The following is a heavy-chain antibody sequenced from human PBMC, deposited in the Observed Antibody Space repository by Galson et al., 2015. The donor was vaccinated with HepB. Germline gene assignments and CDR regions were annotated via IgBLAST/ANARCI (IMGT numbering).Heavy chain of an antibody. Sequence: SLRLSCAASGFTLSNAWMSWVRQAPGKGLEWVGRIKSKTDGGTTDYAAPVKGRFTISRDDSKNTLYLQMNSLKTEDTAVYYCMRAYDFWSGYSGSGDYWSQGTLVTVSS. V-gene: IGHV3-15*01. CDR1: GFTLSNAW. D-gene: IGHD3-3*01. CDR3: MRAYDFWSGYSGSGDY. CDR2: IKSKTDGGTT. J-gene: IGHJ4*02.